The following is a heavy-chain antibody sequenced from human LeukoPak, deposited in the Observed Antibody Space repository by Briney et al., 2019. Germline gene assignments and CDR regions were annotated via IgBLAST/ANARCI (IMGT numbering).Heavy chain of an antibody. CDR2: IKQDGGEI. D-gene: IGHD1-26*01. V-gene: IGHV3-7*01. J-gene: IGHJ4*02. Sequence: PGGSLRLSCAASGFTFSSYWMSWVRQAPGKGLEWVANIKQDGGEIYYVDSVKGRFTISRDNAKNSLSLQMNSLRAEDTAVYYWARDKVVGATHFDYWGQGTLVTVSS. CDR1: GFTFSSYW. CDR3: ARDKVVGATHFDY.